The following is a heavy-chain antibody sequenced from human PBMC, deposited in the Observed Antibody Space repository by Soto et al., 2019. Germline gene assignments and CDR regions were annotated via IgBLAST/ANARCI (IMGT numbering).Heavy chain of an antibody. D-gene: IGHD3-22*01. V-gene: IGHV3-30*03. Sequence: QVPLVESGGGVVQPGRSLRLSCAASGFSFSSYGMQWVRQAPGKGLEWVAVISHDGSNKYYADSVKGRFTISRDNSKNTVYLQMNSLRAEDTAVYYCAGGYYFGDYWGQGTLVTVSS. J-gene: IGHJ4*02. CDR2: ISHDGSNK. CDR1: GFSFSSYG. CDR3: AGGYYFGDY.